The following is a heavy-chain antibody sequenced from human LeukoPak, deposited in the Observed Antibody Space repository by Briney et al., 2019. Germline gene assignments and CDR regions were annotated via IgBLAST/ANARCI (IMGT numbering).Heavy chain of an antibody. CDR1: GFTFSSYE. CDR3: ARNHGDYYYYYGMDV. V-gene: IGHV3-48*03. Sequence: PGGSLRLPCAASGFTFSSYEMNWVRQAPGKGLEWVSYISSSGSTIYYADSVKGRFTISRDNAKNSLYLQMNSLRAEDTAVYYCARNHGDYYYYYGMDVWGQGTTVTVSS. J-gene: IGHJ6*02. CDR2: ISSSGSTI. D-gene: IGHD4-17*01.